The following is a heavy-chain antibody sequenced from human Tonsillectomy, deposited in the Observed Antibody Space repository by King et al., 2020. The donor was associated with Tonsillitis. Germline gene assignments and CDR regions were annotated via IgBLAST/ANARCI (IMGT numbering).Heavy chain of an antibody. CDR2: ISDSAGGT. D-gene: IGHD6-25*01. Sequence: VQLVESGGGLVQPGGSLRLSCAASGFTFSSFAMTWVRQAPGKGLEWVSSISDSAGGTYYADSVNGRFIISRDNSKNTLYLQMNGLRAEDTAVYYCAKLLRSGYHLYYMDVWGKGTTVTVSS. J-gene: IGHJ6*03. V-gene: IGHV3-23*04. CDR3: AKLLRSGYHLYYMDV. CDR1: GFTFSSFA.